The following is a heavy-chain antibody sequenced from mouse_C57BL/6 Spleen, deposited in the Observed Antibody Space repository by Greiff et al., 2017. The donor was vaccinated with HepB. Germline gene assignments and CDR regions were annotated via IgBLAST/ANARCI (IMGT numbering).Heavy chain of an antibody. Sequence: VQLQQSGAELVKPGASVKISCKASGYAFSSYWMNWVKQRPGKGLEWIGQIYPGDGDTNYNGKFKGKATLTADKSSSTAYMKLSSLTSEDSAVYFCARVGYGYDDAGYAMDYWGQGTSVTVSS. CDR2: IYPGDGDT. V-gene: IGHV1-80*01. CDR3: ARVGYGYDDAGYAMDY. J-gene: IGHJ4*01. D-gene: IGHD2-2*01. CDR1: GYAFSSYW.